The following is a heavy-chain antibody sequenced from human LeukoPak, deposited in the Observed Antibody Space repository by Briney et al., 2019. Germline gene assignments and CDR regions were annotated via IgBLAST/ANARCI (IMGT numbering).Heavy chain of an antibody. Sequence: SETLSLTCTVSGGSISSSSYYWGWIRQPPGKGLEWIGSIYYSGSTYYNPSLKSRVTISVDTSKNQFSLKLSSVTAADTAVYYCARRTEGYPFDYWGQGTLVTVSS. D-gene: IGHD5-18*01. CDR3: ARRTEGYPFDY. CDR2: IYYSGST. J-gene: IGHJ4*02. V-gene: IGHV4-39*01. CDR1: GGSISSSSYY.